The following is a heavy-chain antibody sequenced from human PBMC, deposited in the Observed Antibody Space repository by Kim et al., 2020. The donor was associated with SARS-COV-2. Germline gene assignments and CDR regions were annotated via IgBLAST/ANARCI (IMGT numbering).Heavy chain of an antibody. J-gene: IGHJ4*02. CDR2: IDNDGTTT. Sequence: GGSLRLSCAASGFSFSEWWMDWVRQAPGKGPEWAARIDNDGTTTLYADSVKGRFTISRDNSKNTLYLQMTGLRADDTGVYYCTRGPFWGQGTLVTVSS. V-gene: IGHV3-74*01. CDR3: TRGPF. CDR1: GFSFSEWW.